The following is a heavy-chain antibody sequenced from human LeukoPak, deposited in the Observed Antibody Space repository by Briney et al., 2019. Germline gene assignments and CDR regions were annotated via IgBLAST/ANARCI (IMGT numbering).Heavy chain of an antibody. CDR2: IYYSGST. CDR1: GGSFSGYY. D-gene: IGHD3-3*01. J-gene: IGHJ4*02. Sequence: SETLSLTCAVYGGSFSGYYWSWIRQPPGKGLEWIGYIYYSGSTNYNPSLKSRVTISVDTSKNQFSLKLSSVTAADTAVYYCARAKIDFWSLFDYWGQGTLVTVSS. CDR3: ARAKIDFWSLFDY. V-gene: IGHV4-59*01.